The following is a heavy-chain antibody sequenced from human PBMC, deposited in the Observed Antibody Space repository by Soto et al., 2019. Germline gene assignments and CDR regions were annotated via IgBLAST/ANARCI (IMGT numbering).Heavy chain of an antibody. J-gene: IGHJ4*02. V-gene: IGHV3-66*01. CDR2: IYSGGST. D-gene: IGHD3-3*01. CDR1: GFTVSSNY. CDR3: ARARRHYDFWSGYFFDY. Sequence: GGSLRLSRAASGFTVSSNYMSWVRQAPGKGLEWVSVIYSGGSTYYADSVKGRFTISRDNSKNTLYLQMNSLRAEDTAVYYCARARRHYDFWSGYFFDYWGQGTLVTVSS.